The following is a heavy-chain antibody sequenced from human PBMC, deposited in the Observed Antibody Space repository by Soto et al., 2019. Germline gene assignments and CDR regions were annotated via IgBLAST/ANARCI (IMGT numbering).Heavy chain of an antibody. D-gene: IGHD2-2*01. CDR1: GGSISSGGYY. J-gene: IGHJ4*02. CDR2: IYYSGST. Sequence: SETLSLTCTVSGGSISSGGYYWSWIRQHPGKGLEWIGYIYYSGSTYYNPSLKSRVTISVDTSKNQFSLKLSSVTAADTAVYYCARRYLNCSSTSCYATIDYWGQGTLVTVSS. V-gene: IGHV4-31*03. CDR3: ARRYLNCSSTSCYATIDY.